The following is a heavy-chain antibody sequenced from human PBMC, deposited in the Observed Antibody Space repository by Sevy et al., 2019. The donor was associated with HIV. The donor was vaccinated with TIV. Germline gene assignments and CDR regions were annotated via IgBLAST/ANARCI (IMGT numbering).Heavy chain of an antibody. D-gene: IGHD6-6*01. J-gene: IGHJ4*02. Sequence: GESLKISCKGSGYSFSTYWIAWVRQMPGKGLEWMGIIYPGDSDTRYSPSFQGQVTISADKSISTAYLQWSSLKASDSAMYDCARRRGSSAWVDYWGQGTLVTVSS. CDR3: ARRRGSSAWVDY. V-gene: IGHV5-51*01. CDR2: IYPGDSDT. CDR1: GYSFSTYW.